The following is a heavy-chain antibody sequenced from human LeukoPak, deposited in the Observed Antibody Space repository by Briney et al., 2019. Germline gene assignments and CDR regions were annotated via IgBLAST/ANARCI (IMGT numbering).Heavy chain of an antibody. J-gene: IGHJ4*02. D-gene: IGHD7-27*01. Sequence: GGSLRLSCAASGFTVSSNYMSWVRQAPGKGLEWVSAISGSGGSTYYADSVKGRFTISRDNSKNTLYLQMNSLRAEDTAVYYCARDRDWGFDYWGQGTLVTVSS. CDR2: ISGSGGST. CDR1: GFTVSSNY. CDR3: ARDRDWGFDY. V-gene: IGHV3-23*01.